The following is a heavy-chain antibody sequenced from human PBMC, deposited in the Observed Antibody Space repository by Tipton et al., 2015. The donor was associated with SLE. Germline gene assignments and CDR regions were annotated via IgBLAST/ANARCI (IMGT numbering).Heavy chain of an antibody. CDR1: GGSISSSSYY. CDR2: IYYSGST. CDR3: AREGSGGGY. V-gene: IGHV4-39*07. Sequence: TLSLTCTVSGGSISSSSYYWGWIRQPPGKGLEWIGSIYYSGSTYYNPSLKSRVTISVDTSKNQFSLKLSSVTAADTAVYYCAREGSGGGYWGQGTLVTVSS. D-gene: IGHD3-3*01. J-gene: IGHJ4*02.